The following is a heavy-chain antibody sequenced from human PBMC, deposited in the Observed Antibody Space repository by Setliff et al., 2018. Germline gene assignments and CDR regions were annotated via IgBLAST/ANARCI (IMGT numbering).Heavy chain of an antibody. D-gene: IGHD3-9*01. Sequence: SLRLSCAASGFTFSSYWMSWVRQAPGKGLEWVANIKQDGSEKYYVDSVKGRFTISRDNAKNSLFLQLISLRAEDTAVYYCARGNYDILTGYSPLDCWGQGTLVTVSS. CDR2: IKQDGSEK. CDR1: GFTFSSYW. CDR3: ARGNYDILTGYSPLDC. V-gene: IGHV3-7*01. J-gene: IGHJ4*02.